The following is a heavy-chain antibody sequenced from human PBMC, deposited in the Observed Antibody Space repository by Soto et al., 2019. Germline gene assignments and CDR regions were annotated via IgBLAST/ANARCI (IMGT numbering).Heavy chain of an antibody. CDR3: ARDGGYSSSAAYHYYMDV. CDR1: GFTFSSYS. CDR2: ISSSSSYI. Sequence: PGGSLRLSCAASGFTFSSYSMNWVRQAPGKGLEWVSSISSSSSYIYYADSVKGRFTISRDNAKNSLYLQMNSLRAEDTAVYYCARDGGYSSSAAYHYYMDVWGKGTTVTVSS. J-gene: IGHJ6*03. V-gene: IGHV3-21*01. D-gene: IGHD6-6*01.